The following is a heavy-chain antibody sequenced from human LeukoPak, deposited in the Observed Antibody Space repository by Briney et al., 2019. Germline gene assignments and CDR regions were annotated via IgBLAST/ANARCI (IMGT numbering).Heavy chain of an antibody. V-gene: IGHV4-59*11. Sequence: SETLSLTCTVSGGSISSHYWSWIRQPPGKGLEWIGYIYYSGSTNYNPSLKSRVTISVDTSKNQFSLKLSSVTAADTAVYYCARALRVVAATPSIWFDPWGQGTLVTVSS. CDR2: IYYSGST. D-gene: IGHD2-15*01. J-gene: IGHJ5*02. CDR3: ARALRVVAATPSIWFDP. CDR1: GGSISSHY.